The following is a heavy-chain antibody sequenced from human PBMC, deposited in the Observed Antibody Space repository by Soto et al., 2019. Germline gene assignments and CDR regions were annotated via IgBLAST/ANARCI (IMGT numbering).Heavy chain of an antibody. V-gene: IGHV3-53*04. Sequence: GGSLRLSCAASGFTVSSKYMSWVRQAPGKGLEWVSLIYDDGSTYYADSVKGRFTISRHNSKNTLYLQMNSLRPEDTAAYYCARNYGSGTYYNEYWGQGTLVTVSS. CDR1: GFTVSSKY. D-gene: IGHD3-10*01. J-gene: IGHJ4*02. CDR3: ARNYGSGTYYNEY. CDR2: IYDDGST.